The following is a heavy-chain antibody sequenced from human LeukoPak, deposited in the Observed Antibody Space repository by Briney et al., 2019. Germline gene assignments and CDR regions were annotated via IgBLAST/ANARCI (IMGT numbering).Heavy chain of an antibody. D-gene: IGHD3-22*01. CDR3: AKDQAGGSGYYYGYYFDY. V-gene: IGHV1-2*04. Sequence: ASVKVSCKASGYTFTGYYIHWVRQAPGQGLEWMGWINPDNGGTNYAQKFQDWVTMTRDTSISTAYMELSRLRSDDTAVYYCAKDQAGGSGYYYGYYFDYWGQGTLVTVSS. J-gene: IGHJ4*02. CDR2: INPDNGGT. CDR1: GYTFTGYY.